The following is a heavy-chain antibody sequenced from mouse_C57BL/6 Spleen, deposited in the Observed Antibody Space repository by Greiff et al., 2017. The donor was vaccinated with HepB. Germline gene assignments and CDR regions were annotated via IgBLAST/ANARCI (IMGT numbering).Heavy chain of an antibody. CDR3: ARRDMYSNYFDY. V-gene: IGHV1-20*01. CDR2: INPYNGDT. CDR1: GYSFTGYF. D-gene: IGHD2-5*01. Sequence: VQLQQSGPELVKPGDSVKISCKASGYSFTGYFMNWVMQSHGKSLEWIGRINPYNGDTFYNQKFKGKATLTVDKSSSTAHMELRSLTSEDSAVYYCARRDMYSNYFDYWGQGTTLTVSS. J-gene: IGHJ2*01.